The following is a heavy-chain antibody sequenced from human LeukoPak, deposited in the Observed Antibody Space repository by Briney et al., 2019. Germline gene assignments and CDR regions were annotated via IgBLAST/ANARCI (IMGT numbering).Heavy chain of an antibody. J-gene: IGHJ4*02. Sequence: PGGSLRLSCAASGFTFSSYGMHWVRQAPGKGLEWVAVISYDGSNKYYADSVKGRFTISRDNSKNTLYLQMNSLRAEDTAVYYCAKDPYGDYPTIWGQGTLVTVSS. D-gene: IGHD4-17*01. CDR1: GFTFSSYG. V-gene: IGHV3-30*18. CDR3: AKDPYGDYPTI. CDR2: ISYDGSNK.